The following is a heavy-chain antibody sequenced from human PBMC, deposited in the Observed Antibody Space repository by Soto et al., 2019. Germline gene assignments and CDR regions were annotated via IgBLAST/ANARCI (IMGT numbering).Heavy chain of an antibody. CDR3: ARALVGATSLDWFDP. CDR2: FDPEDGET. J-gene: IGHJ5*02. CDR1: GYTLTELS. V-gene: IGHV1-24*01. Sequence: GASVKVSCKVSGYTLTELSMHWVRQAPGKGLEWMGGFDPEDGETIYAQKFQGRVTMTKDTSTSTAYMELRSLRSDDTAVYYCARALVGATSLDWFDPWGQGTLVTVSS. D-gene: IGHD1-26*01.